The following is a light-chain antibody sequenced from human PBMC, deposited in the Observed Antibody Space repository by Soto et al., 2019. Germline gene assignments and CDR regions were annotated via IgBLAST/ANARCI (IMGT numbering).Light chain of an antibody. J-gene: IGLJ3*02. Sequence: QSVLTQPPSASGSPGQSVAISCTGTSSDIGLYNFVSWFQQHPGRAPKLLIYEVYKRPSGVPDRFFASKSGNTASLTVSGLHAEDDADYYCFSYAGNDNWVFGGGTKLTVL. CDR2: EVY. CDR1: SSDIGLYNF. CDR3: FSYAGNDNWV. V-gene: IGLV2-8*01.